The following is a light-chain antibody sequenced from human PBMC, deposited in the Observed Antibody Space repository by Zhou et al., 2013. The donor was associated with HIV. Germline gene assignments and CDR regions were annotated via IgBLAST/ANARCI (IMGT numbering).Light chain of an antibody. CDR1: QSIDNW. Sequence: DIQMTQSPSTLSASVGDRVTITCRASQSIDNWLAWYQHKPGKAPKLLIYKASTLEIGVPSRFSGSGSGTEFTLTISSLQPDDFATYYCQQYNTLVTFGQGTKLEIK. J-gene: IGKJ2*01. CDR2: KAS. V-gene: IGKV1-5*03. CDR3: QQYNTLVT.